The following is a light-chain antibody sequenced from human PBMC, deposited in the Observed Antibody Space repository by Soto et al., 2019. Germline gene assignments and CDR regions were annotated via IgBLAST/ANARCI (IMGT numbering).Light chain of an antibody. CDR3: SSYAGSNIYVV. J-gene: IGLJ2*01. V-gene: IGLV2-8*01. Sequence: QCVLTQPPSASGSPGQSVTISCTGTSSDVGGYNYVSWYQQHPGKAPKLMIYEVSKRPSGVPDRFSGSKSGNTASLTVSGLQAEDEADYYGSSYAGSNIYVVFGGGTQLTVL. CDR1: SSDVGGYNY. CDR2: EVS.